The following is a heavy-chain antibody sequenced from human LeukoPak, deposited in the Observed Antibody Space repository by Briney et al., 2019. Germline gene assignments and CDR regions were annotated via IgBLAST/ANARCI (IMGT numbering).Heavy chain of an antibody. D-gene: IGHD4-23*01. J-gene: IGHJ4*02. CDR3: ATGLDYGGNLDY. CDR2: FDPEDGET. Sequence: ASVKVSCKVSGYTLTELSMHWVRQAPGKGLEWMGGFDPEDGETIYAQKFQGRVTMTEDTSTDTAYMELSSLRSEDTAVYYCATGLDYGGNLDYWGQGTLVTVSS. V-gene: IGHV1-24*01. CDR1: GYTLTELS.